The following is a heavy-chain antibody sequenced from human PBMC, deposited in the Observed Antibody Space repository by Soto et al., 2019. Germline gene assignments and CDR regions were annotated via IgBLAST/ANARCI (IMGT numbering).Heavy chain of an antibody. Sequence: QVQLVQSGAELKKPGASVKVSCKASGYTFSNYDMNWVRQATGQGPEWIGWVNPSNGDTGYAQKFQGRVTLTTDISTTTADMELTSLRPEDTAIYYCAKVSRKGSAIDFDYWGQGTLITVSS. V-gene: IGHV1-8*01. CDR2: VNPSNGDT. J-gene: IGHJ4*02. CDR1: GYTFSNYD. D-gene: IGHD3-10*01. CDR3: AKVSRKGSAIDFDY.